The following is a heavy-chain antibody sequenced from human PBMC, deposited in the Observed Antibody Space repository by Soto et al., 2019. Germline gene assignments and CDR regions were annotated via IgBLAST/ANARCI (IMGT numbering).Heavy chain of an antibody. D-gene: IGHD4-17*01. V-gene: IGHV4-59*01. CDR3: ARGNDYGDYYFDY. Sequence: SETLSLTCTVSGDSISSYSWSWIRQPPGKGLEWIGYIYYSGSTNYNPSLKSRVTISVDTSKNQFSLKLSSVTAADTAVYYCARGNDYGDYYFDYWGQGTLVTVSS. J-gene: IGHJ4*02. CDR2: IYYSGST. CDR1: GDSISSYS.